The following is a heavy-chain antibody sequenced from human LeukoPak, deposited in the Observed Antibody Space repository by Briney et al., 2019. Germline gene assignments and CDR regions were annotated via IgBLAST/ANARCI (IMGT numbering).Heavy chain of an antibody. CDR3: ARIMEYYDFTPRGFDI. J-gene: IGHJ3*02. V-gene: IGHV1-2*02. Sequence: ASVKVSCKASGYTFIGHYMHWVRLAPGQGLEWMGWMNPDSGGTNYAQKFQDRVTMNRDTSITTAYMELSRLTSDDTAIYYCARIMEYYDFTPRGFDIWGQGTMVAVSS. CDR2: MNPDSGGT. CDR1: GYTFIGHY. D-gene: IGHD3/OR15-3a*01.